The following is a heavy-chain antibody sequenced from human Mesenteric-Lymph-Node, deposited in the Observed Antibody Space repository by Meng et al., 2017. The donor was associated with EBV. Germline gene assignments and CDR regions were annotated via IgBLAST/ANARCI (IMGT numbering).Heavy chain of an antibody. V-gene: IGHV1-18*01. Sequence: VQRVQSGAEVKQPWASVKVSCKASGYTLTSYAINWVRQAPGQGLEWMGWIITYNGNTNYAQKLQGRVTMTTDTSTSTAYMELRSLRSDDSAVYYCVVGDSGYEPDYWGQGTLVTVSS. D-gene: IGHD5-12*01. CDR2: IITYNGNT. J-gene: IGHJ4*02. CDR1: GYTLTSYA. CDR3: VVGDSGYEPDY.